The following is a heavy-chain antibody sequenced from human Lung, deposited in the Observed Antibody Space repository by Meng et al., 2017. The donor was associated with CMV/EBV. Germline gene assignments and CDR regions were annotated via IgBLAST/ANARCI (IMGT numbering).Heavy chain of an antibody. V-gene: IGHV3-15*01. CDR2: IKSKTDGGTT. Sequence: GESLKISRAASGFTFSNAWMSWVRQAPGKGLEWVGRIKSKTDGGTTDYAAPVKGRFTISRDDSKNTLCLQMNSLKTEDTAVYYCTTVPYDYGDYVADYWGQGTLVTVSS. J-gene: IGHJ4*02. CDR3: TTVPYDYGDYVADY. D-gene: IGHD4-17*01. CDR1: GFTFSNAW.